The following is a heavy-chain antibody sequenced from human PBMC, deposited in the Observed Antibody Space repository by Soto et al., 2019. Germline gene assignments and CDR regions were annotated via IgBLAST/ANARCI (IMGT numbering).Heavy chain of an antibody. CDR2: ISGSGGST. J-gene: IGHJ6*02. Sequence: QPGGSLRLSCAASGFTFSSYAMSWVRQAPGKGLEWVSAISGSGGSTYYADSVKGRFTISRDNSKNTLYLQMNSLRAEDTAVYYCARHYDILTGYYDHYYYYGMDVWGQGTTVTVSS. D-gene: IGHD3-9*01. CDR3: ARHYDILTGYYDHYYYYGMDV. CDR1: GFTFSSYA. V-gene: IGHV3-23*01.